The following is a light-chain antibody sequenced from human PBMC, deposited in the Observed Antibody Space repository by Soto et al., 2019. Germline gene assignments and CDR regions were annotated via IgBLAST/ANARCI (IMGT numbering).Light chain of an antibody. J-gene: IGKJ4*01. V-gene: IGKV3-15*01. CDR3: QHYNESPLT. Sequence: ETVMTQPPATLSESQGERATLSCRASKSVSNNLAWYQQKPGQAPRLLIYGAAARATGIPVRFSGSGFGTEFTLTISSLQSEDSAVYYCQHYNESPLTFGGGTKVEIK. CDR2: GAA. CDR1: KSVSNN.